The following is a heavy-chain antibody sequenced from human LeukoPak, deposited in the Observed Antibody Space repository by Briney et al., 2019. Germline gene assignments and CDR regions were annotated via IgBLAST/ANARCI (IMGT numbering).Heavy chain of an antibody. J-gene: IGHJ4*02. CDR3: AKSGGYGLIDY. V-gene: IGHV4-39*01. Sequence: SETLSLTCTVSGASVSGSAYYWGWICQPPGKGLEWIGNTYYSGSTYYNESLESRVTISIDTSKNQFSLKLNSVTAADTAMYYCAKSGGYGLIDYWGQGTLVTVSS. CDR1: GASVSGSAYY. CDR2: TYYSGST. D-gene: IGHD1-26*01.